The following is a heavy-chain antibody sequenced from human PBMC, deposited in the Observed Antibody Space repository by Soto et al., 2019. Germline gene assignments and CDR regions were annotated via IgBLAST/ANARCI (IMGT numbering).Heavy chain of an antibody. V-gene: IGHV5-10-1*01. CDR2: IDPSDSYT. Sequence: GESLKISCKGSGYSFTSYWISWVRQMPGKGLEWMGRIDPSDSYTNYSPSFQGHVTISADKSISTAYLQWSSLKASDTAMYYCARHSKPYYYDSSGYWAQVPFDYCGTASLLTVSS. J-gene: IGHJ4*02. D-gene: IGHD3-22*01. CDR1: GYSFTSYW. CDR3: ARHSKPYYYDSSGYWAQVPFDY.